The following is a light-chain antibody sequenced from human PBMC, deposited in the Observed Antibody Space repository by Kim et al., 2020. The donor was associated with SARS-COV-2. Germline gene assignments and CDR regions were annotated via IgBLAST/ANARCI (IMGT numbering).Light chain of an antibody. CDR2: YDS. J-gene: IGLJ2*01. Sequence: APGKAARITCGGNNIGSKSVPWYQQKPGQAPVLVIYYDSDRPSGIPERFSGSNSGNTATLTISRVEAGDEADYYCQVWDSSSDPVVFGGWTQLTVL. CDR3: QVWDSSSDPVV. CDR1: NIGSKS. V-gene: IGLV3-21*04.